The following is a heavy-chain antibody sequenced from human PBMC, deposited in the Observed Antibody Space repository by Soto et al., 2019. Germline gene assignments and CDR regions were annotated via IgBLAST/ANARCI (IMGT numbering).Heavy chain of an antibody. CDR2: IFSGGST. Sequence: GGSLRLSCAPSGFSVSNNYMSWVRQAPGKGLEWVSVIFSGGSTYYADSVKGRFTISRDNSKNTLYLQMNSLSAEDTAVYYCATAPRADPPQYFDYWGLGTLVTVSS. CDR1: GFSVSNNY. J-gene: IGHJ4*02. CDR3: ATAPRADPPQYFDY. V-gene: IGHV3-66*01.